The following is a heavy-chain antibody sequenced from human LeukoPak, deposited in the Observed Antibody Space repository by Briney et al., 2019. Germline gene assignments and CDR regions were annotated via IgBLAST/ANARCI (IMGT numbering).Heavy chain of an antibody. CDR3: ARRRGGVGANHGAFDI. D-gene: IGHD1-26*01. J-gene: IGHJ3*02. Sequence: SETLSLTCTVSGGSISSYYWSWIRQPAGKGLEWIGRIYTSGSTNYNPSLKSRVTMSVDTSKNQFSLKLSSVTAADTAVYYCARRRGGVGANHGAFDIWGQGTMVTVSS. V-gene: IGHV4-4*07. CDR1: GGSISSYY. CDR2: IYTSGST.